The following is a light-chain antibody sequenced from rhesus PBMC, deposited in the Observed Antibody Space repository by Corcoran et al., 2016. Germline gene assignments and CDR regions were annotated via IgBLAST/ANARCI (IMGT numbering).Light chain of an antibody. J-gene: IGKJ1*01. CDR1: QDISSW. CDR2: SAS. Sequence: DIHMTQSPSSLSASLGDKVTITCHASQDISSWLAWYQQKPGKAPKPLIYSASSLQSGVPSRVSGSGSGTDYTLPIRSLQPGDFGTYYCQQYDDLPWTFGQGTKVEIK. V-gene: IGKV1-19*01. CDR3: QQYDDLPWT.